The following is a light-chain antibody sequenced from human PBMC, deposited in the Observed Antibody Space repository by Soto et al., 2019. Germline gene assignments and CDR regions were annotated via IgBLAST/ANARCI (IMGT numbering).Light chain of an antibody. CDR1: SSNIGSNT. Sequence: QAVVTQPPSASGTPGQRVTISCSGSSSNIGSNTVNWYQQFSGTAPKLLIYSNNQRPSGVPDRFSGSKSGTSASLAISGLQSVDEADYYCAAWDDSLNGVVFGGGTKVTVL. V-gene: IGLV1-44*01. J-gene: IGLJ2*01. CDR2: SNN. CDR3: AAWDDSLNGVV.